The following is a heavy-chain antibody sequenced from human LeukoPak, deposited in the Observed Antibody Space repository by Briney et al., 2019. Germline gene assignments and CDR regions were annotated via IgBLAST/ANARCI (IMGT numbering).Heavy chain of an antibody. Sequence: GGSLRLSCAASGFTFSTYNMNWVRQAPGKGLEWVSSISGTSSYIYYADSVKGRFTISRDNPRNMLYMEMNSLRAEDTAVYYCSVMHRYYDGSGYWVQWGQGTLVTVSS. V-gene: IGHV3-21*04. CDR1: GFTFSTYN. CDR2: ISGTSSYI. J-gene: IGHJ4*02. CDR3: SVMHRYYDGSGYWVQ. D-gene: IGHD3-22*01.